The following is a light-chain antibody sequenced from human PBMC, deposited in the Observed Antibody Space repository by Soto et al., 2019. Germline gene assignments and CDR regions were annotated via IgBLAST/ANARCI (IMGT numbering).Light chain of an antibody. CDR2: GAS. CDR1: QSVASN. CDR3: QQYHNCPPQYP. V-gene: IGKV3-15*01. Sequence: EIVMTQSPASLSVSPGDGATLSCRASQSVASNVAWYQQKPGQGPRLLIHGASTRAVGVPARFSGSGSGTDCTLPISSLQSEVFAVYNCQQYHNCPPQYPLAQGPKLQIK. J-gene: IGKJ2*01.